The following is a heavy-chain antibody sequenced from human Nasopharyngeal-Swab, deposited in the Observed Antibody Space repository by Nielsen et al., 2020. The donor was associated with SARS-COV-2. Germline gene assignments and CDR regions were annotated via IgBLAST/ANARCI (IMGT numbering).Heavy chain of an antibody. Sequence: SETLSLTCAVYGRSFSGYYWSWIRQPPGKGLEWIGEINHSGSTNYNPSLKSRVTISVDTSKNQFSLKLSSVTAADTAVYYCASYCGGDCYAFDYWGQGTLVTVSS. CDR2: INHSGST. J-gene: IGHJ4*02. CDR1: GRSFSGYY. D-gene: IGHD2-21*02. V-gene: IGHV4-34*01. CDR3: ASYCGGDCYAFDY.